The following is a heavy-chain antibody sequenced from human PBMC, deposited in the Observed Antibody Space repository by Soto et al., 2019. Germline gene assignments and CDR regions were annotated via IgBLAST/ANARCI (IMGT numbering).Heavy chain of an antibody. Sequence: GGSLRLSCAASGFSLSSYWMHWVRQPPGKGLVWVSCINVDESTTSYADSVKGRFTISRDNAKNTLYLQMNSLRVEDTAVYYCVADTTRLALYYWDQGTLVTVSS. CDR3: VADTTRLALYY. V-gene: IGHV3-74*01. CDR2: INVDESTT. D-gene: IGHD4-17*01. CDR1: GFSLSSYW. J-gene: IGHJ4*02.